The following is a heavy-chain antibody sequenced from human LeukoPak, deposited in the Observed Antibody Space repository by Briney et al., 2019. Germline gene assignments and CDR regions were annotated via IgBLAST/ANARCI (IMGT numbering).Heavy chain of an antibody. CDR1: GGSISSSSYY. D-gene: IGHD6-19*01. CDR3: ARDAPKQWLVLGWFDP. V-gene: IGHV4-39*07. CDR2: IYYSGST. J-gene: IGHJ5*02. Sequence: SETLSLTCTVSGGSISSSSYYWGWIRQPPGKGLEWIGSIYYSGSTYYNPPLKSRVTISVDTSKNQFSLKLSSVTAADTAVYYCARDAPKQWLVLGWFDPWGQGTLVTVSS.